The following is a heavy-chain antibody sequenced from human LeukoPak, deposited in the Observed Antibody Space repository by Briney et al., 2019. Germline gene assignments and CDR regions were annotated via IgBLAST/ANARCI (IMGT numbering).Heavy chain of an antibody. CDR1: GFTFSSYD. CDR2: IGTAGDT. J-gene: IGHJ3*02. CDR3: ARDTGNDYGGNPAAFDI. D-gene: IGHD4-23*01. Sequence: GGSLRLSCAASGFTFSSYDMHWVRQATGKGLEWVSAIGTAGDTYYPGSVKGRFTISRENAKNSLYLQMNSLRAEDTAVYYCARDTGNDYGGNPAAFDIWGQGTMVTVSS. V-gene: IGHV3-13*01.